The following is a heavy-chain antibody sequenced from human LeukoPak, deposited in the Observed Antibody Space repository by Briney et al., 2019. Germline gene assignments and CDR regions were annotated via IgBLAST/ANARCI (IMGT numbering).Heavy chain of an antibody. D-gene: IGHD6-19*01. Sequence: SETLSLTCTVSGGSISSSSYYWGWIRQPPGKGLEWIGSIYYSGSTYYNPSLKSRVTISVDTSKNQFSLKLSSVTAADTAVYYCARDSAVAEHYFDYWGQGTLVTVSS. CDR2: IYYSGST. CDR1: GGSISSSSYY. V-gene: IGHV4-39*07. J-gene: IGHJ4*02. CDR3: ARDSAVAEHYFDY.